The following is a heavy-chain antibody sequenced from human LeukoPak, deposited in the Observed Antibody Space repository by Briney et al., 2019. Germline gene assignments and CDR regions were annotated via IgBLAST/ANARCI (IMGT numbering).Heavy chain of an antibody. CDR3: AREDYYGSGSWYFYYYGMDV. V-gene: IGHV1-18*01. CDR1: GYTFTSYG. J-gene: IGHJ6*02. D-gene: IGHD3-10*01. CDR2: ISAYNGNT. Sequence: ASVKVSCKASGYTFTSYGISWVRQAPGQGLEWMGWISAYNGNTNYAQKLQGRVTMTTDTSTSTAYMELRSLRSDDTAVYYCAREDYYGSGSWYFYYYGMDVWGQGTTVTVSS.